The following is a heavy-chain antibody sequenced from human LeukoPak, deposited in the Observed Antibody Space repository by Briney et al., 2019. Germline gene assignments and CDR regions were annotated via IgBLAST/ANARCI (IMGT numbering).Heavy chain of an antibody. Sequence: SETLSLTCTVSGGSISSISYYWGWIRQPPGKGLEWIGSIYYSGSTYYNPSLKSRVTISVDTSKNQFSLKLSSVTAADTAVYYCARLGYGSGSYSEYYFDYWGQGAPVTVSS. CDR1: GGSISSISYY. V-gene: IGHV4-39*01. CDR2: IYYSGST. D-gene: IGHD3-10*01. J-gene: IGHJ4*02. CDR3: ARLGYGSGSYSEYYFDY.